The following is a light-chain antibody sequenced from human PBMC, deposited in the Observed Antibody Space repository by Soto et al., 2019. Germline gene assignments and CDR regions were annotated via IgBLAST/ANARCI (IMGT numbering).Light chain of an antibody. CDR3: QQYNSYSPVT. Sequence: DIQMTQSPSTLSASVGDRVTITCRASQSISSWLAWHQQKPGKAPKLLIYDASSLESGVPSRFSGSGSGTEFTLTISSLHPDDFATFYCQQYNSYSPVTFGQGTRLEIK. V-gene: IGKV1-5*01. CDR2: DAS. CDR1: QSISSW. J-gene: IGKJ5*01.